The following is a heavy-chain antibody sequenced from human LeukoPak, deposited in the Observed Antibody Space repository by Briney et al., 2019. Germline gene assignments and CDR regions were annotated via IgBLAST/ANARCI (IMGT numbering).Heavy chain of an antibody. CDR3: ARGGPYGSGSYYNHDY. Sequence: PSETLSLTCTVSGGSISRYYWSWIRQPPGKGLEWIGYIYYSGSTNYNPSLKSRVTISVDTSKNQFSLKLSSVTAADTAVYFCARGGPYGSGSYYNHDYWGQGTLVTVSS. CDR2: IYYSGST. CDR1: GGSISRYY. D-gene: IGHD3-10*01. J-gene: IGHJ4*02. V-gene: IGHV4-59*01.